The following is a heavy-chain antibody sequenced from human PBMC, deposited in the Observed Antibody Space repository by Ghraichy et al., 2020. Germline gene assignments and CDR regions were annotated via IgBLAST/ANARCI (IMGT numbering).Heavy chain of an antibody. J-gene: IGHJ4*02. CDR1: GFTFHDHT. Sequence: GGSLRLSCAASGFTFHDHTMHWVRQVPGKGLEWVSLISWDGGRTDYTDSVKGRFTISRDNSKNSLYLQMNSLRTEDTALYFCAKDHTHVSDYFDYWGRGTLVTVSS. D-gene: IGHD3-22*01. CDR3: AKDHTHVSDYFDY. CDR2: ISWDGGRT. V-gene: IGHV3-43*01.